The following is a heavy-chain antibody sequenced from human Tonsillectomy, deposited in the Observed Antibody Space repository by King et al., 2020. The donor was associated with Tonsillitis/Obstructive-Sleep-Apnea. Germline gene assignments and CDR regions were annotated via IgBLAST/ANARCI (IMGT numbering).Heavy chain of an antibody. CDR1: GFSLSNARMC. Sequence: VTLKESGPVLVKPTETRTLTCTVSGFSLSNARMCVSWIRQPPGKALEGLAHIFSNDEKSYSTSLKSRLTLSKDTPKSQVVLTMTNMDPVDTATYYCARATEQWLVLNWFDPWGQGTLVTVSS. J-gene: IGHJ5*02. CDR2: IFSNDEK. D-gene: IGHD6-19*01. CDR3: ARATEQWLVLNWFDP. V-gene: IGHV2-26*01.